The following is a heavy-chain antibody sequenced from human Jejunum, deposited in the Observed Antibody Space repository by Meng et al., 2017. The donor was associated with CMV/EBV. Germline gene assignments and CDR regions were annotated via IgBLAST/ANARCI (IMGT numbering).Heavy chain of an antibody. CDR3: AKERIELWYFDY. CDR2: ISGRCHLP. J-gene: IGHJ4*02. CDR1: AFSFGAYA. D-gene: IGHD2-21*01. Sequence: SAFSFGAYALRLVRPAPGKCLEWVAAISGRCHLPPYSDSVTGPFIISKDKSKNTLYLQMNTVTAEDTAIYYCAKERIELWYFDYWGQRTLVTVSS. V-gene: IGHV3-23*01.